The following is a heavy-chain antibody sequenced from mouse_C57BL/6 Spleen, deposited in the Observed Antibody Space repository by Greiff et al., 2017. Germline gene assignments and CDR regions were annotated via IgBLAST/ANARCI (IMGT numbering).Heavy chain of an antibody. Sequence: QVQLQQPGAELVKPGASVTMSCKASGYTFTSYWLTWVKQRPGQGLEWIGDIYPGSGSTNYNEKFKSKATLTVDTSSSTAYMQLRSMTSEDSAVYYCARRDYSKDWFAYWGQGTRGTVSA. V-gene: IGHV1-55*01. D-gene: IGHD2-5*01. J-gene: IGHJ3*01. CDR2: IYPGSGST. CDR1: GYTFTSYW. CDR3: ARRDYSKDWFAY.